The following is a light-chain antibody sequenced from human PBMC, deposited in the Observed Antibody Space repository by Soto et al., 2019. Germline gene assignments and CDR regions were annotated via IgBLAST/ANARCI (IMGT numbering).Light chain of an antibody. J-gene: IGLJ2*01. Sequence: QSVLTQPPSVSAAPGQKVTISCSGSSSNIGNNYVSWYQQLPGTAPKLLIYDNNKRPSGIPDRFSGSKSGTSATLVITGLQTGDEADYYCGTWDSSLSVVFGGGTKLTVL. V-gene: IGLV1-51*01. CDR2: DNN. CDR1: SSNIGNNY. CDR3: GTWDSSLSVV.